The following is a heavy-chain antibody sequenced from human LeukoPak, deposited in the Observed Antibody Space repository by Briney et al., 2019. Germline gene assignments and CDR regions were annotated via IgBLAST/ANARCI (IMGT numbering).Heavy chain of an antibody. CDR3: ARAILSDPKYYGMDV. D-gene: IGHD3-9*01. J-gene: IGHJ6*02. Sequence: GGSLRLSCAATGFKFSDYGMSWVRQAPGKGLEWVSGINWNADSTGYADSVKGRFTISKDNAKNSLFLQMNSLRAEDTAMYYCARAILSDPKYYGMDVWGQGTTVTVSS. V-gene: IGHV3-20*04. CDR2: INWNADST. CDR1: GFKFSDYG.